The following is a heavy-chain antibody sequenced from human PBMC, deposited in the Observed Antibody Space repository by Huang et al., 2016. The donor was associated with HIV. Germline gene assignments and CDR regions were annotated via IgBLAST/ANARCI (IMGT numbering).Heavy chain of an antibody. J-gene: IGHJ4*02. D-gene: IGHD3-10*01. CDR1: GGSITDSNYY. CDR3: ARHFGCWSGYFDS. Sequence: QLQLQESGPGLVRPSETLSLICTVSGGSITDSNYYWGWIRQPPGKGLEWIGSIYYSGDTDYNPSLKSRVTRSVDTSKDRVSLDIRSVAVADTAIYYCARHFGCWSGYFDSWGQGTLVPVSS. CDR2: IYYSGDT. V-gene: IGHV4-39*01.